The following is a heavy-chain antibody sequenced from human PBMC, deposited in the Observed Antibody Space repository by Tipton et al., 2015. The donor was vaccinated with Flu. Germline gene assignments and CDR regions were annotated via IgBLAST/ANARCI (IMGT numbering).Heavy chain of an antibody. J-gene: IGHJ4*02. V-gene: IGHV2-70*11. CDR3: ARATLVGDPPLSQSHPFDY. CDR2: IDWDGDK. Sequence: LVKPTQTLTLTCTFSGFSLSTTGVSVSWIRQPPGKALECLARIDWDGDKYYSASLKTRLTISKDTSKNQVVLTMSNMDPADTATYYCARATLVGDPPLSQSHPFDYWGQGTLVFVSS. CDR1: GFSLSTTGVS. D-gene: IGHD1-26*01.